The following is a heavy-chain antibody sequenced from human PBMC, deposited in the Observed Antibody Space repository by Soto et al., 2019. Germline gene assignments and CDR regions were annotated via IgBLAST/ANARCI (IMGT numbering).Heavy chain of an antibody. V-gene: IGHV1-18*04. D-gene: IGHD6-13*01. CDR1: GYTFTSYG. J-gene: IGHJ4*02. CDR3: TKDKSAAGTVDY. CDR2: ISPYTGYT. Sequence: ASVKVSCKASGYTFTSYGISWVRQAPGQGLEWMGWISPYTGYTNYAQSLQGRLTLTIATSTRTAYMELRSLRSDDTALYYCTKDKSAAGTVDYWGQGTLVTVSS.